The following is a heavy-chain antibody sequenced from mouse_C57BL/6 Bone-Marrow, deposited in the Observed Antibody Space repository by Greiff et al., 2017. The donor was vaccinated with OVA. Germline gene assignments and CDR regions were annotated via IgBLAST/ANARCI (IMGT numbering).Heavy chain of an antibody. CDR2: IHPSDSDT. D-gene: IGHD1-1*01. Sequence: VKQRPGQGLEWIGRIHPSDSDTNYNQKFKGKATLTVDKSSSTAYMQLSSLTSEDSAVYYCAIVYYYGSSYLDYWGQGTTLTVSS. V-gene: IGHV1-74*01. CDR3: AIVYYYGSSYLDY. J-gene: IGHJ2*01.